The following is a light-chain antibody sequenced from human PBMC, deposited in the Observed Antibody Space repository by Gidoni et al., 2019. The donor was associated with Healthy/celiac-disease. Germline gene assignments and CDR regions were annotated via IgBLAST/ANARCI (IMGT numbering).Light chain of an antibody. CDR2: RYN. CDR3: QSYDSSLSVVV. Sequence: QSVLTQPPSGSGAPGQRATISCTGSSDNIGAGYDVHWYQQPPGTAPKPLTYRYNNRPSGVPDQFTSSKSGTSAYLAITGLQAEDEADYYCQSYDSSLSVVVFGGGPKLTVL. J-gene: IGLJ2*01. V-gene: IGLV1-40*01. CDR1: SDNIGAGYD.